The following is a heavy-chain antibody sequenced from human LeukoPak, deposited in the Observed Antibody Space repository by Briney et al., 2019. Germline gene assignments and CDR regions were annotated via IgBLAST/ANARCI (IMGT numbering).Heavy chain of an antibody. CDR1: GYTFTNFG. J-gene: IGHJ3*02. CDR3: ARAGGWAREDYKADAFDI. V-gene: IGHV1-18*01. Sequence: GASVKVSCKASGYTFTNFGISWERQAPGQGLERMGWISVYNGNTNYAQKVQGRVTMTADTSTSTAYMELRSLRSDDTAVYYCARAGGWAREDYKADAFDIWGQGTMVTVSS. CDR2: ISVYNGNT. D-gene: IGHD6-19*01.